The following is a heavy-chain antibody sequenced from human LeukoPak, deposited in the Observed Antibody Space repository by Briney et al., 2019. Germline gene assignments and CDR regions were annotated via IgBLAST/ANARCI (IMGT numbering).Heavy chain of an antibody. D-gene: IGHD3-16*02. Sequence: GASVKVSCKVSGYTLTELSMHWVRQAPGKGLEWMGGFDPEDGETIYAQKFQGRVTMTEDTSTDTAYMELSSLRSEDTAVYYCATAKTPYVWGSYRYDLDYWGQGTPVTVSS. CDR1: GYTLTELS. V-gene: IGHV1-24*01. CDR2: FDPEDGET. J-gene: IGHJ4*02. CDR3: ATAKTPYVWGSYRYDLDY.